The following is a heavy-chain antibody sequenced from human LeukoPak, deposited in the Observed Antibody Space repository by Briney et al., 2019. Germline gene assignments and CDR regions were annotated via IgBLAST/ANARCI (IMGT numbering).Heavy chain of an antibody. Sequence: PGGSLRLSCAASGFTFSSYAMHWVRQAPGKGLEWVAVISYDGSNKYHADSVKGRFTISRDNSKNTLYLQMNSLRAEDTAVYFCARGYDSNLDYYYYMDVWGKGTTVTVSS. V-gene: IGHV3-30*04. CDR2: ISYDGSNK. J-gene: IGHJ6*03. CDR3: ARGYDSNLDYYYYMDV. D-gene: IGHD3-16*01. CDR1: GFTFSSYA.